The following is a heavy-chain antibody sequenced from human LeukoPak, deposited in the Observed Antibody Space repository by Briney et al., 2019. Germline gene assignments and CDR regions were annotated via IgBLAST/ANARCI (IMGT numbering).Heavy chain of an antibody. D-gene: IGHD3-22*01. J-gene: IGHJ3*02. CDR2: ISGSGGST. CDR1: GFTFSSYA. V-gene: IGHV3-23*01. CDR3: AKDGYYYDSSGYLDDAFDI. Sequence: PGGSLRLSCAASGFTFSSYAMSWVRQAPGKGLEWVSAISGSGGSTYYADSVKGRFTISRDNSKNTLYLQMNSLRAEDTAVYYCAKDGYYYDSSGYLDDAFDIWGQGTMVTVSS.